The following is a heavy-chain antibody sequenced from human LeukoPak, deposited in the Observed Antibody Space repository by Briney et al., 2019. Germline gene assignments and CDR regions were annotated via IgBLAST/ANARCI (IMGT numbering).Heavy chain of an antibody. V-gene: IGHV4-34*01. J-gene: IGHJ5*02. CDR3: ARGVSRCSGDSCSFGWFDP. Sequence: SETLSLTCAVYGASFSDYYWSWIRQPPGKGLEWIGEINHSGSTNYNPSLKSRVTISVDTSKNQFSLKLSSVTAADTAAYYCARGVSRCSGDSCSFGWFDPWGQGTLVTVSS. CDR2: INHSGST. CDR1: GASFSDYY. D-gene: IGHD2-15*01.